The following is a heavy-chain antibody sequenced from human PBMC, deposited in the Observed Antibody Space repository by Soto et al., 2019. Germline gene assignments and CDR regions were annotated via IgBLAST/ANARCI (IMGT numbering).Heavy chain of an antibody. J-gene: IGHJ4*02. Sequence: GASVKVSCKASGYTFTSYAMHWVRQAPGQRLEWMGWINAGNGNTKYAQKLQGRVTMTTDTSASTAYMELRSLRSDDTAVYYCARDRGGYLGDFDYWGQGTLVTVSS. V-gene: IGHV1-3*01. CDR2: INAGNGNT. CDR3: ARDRGGYLGDFDY. D-gene: IGHD3-22*01. CDR1: GYTFTSYA.